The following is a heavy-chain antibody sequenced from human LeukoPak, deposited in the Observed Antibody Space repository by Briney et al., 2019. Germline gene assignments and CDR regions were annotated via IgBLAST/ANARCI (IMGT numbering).Heavy chain of an antibody. D-gene: IGHD5-12*01. CDR3: ARGQGAYSGYDYDY. CDR2: ISSSGSTI. V-gene: IGHV3-48*03. J-gene: IGHJ4*02. Sequence: GGSLRLPCAASGFTFSSYEMNWVRQAPGKGLEWVSYISSSGSTIYYADSVKGRFTISRDNAKNSLYLQMNSLRAEDTAVYYCARGQGAYSGYDYDYWGQGTLVTVSS. CDR1: GFTFSSYE.